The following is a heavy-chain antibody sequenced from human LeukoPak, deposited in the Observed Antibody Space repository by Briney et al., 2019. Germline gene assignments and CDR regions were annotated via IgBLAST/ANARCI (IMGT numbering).Heavy chain of an antibody. CDR2: IKQDGSEK. CDR1: GFTLSTYW. D-gene: IGHD2-2*01. CDR3: ARERLVVASSYYYGMDV. J-gene: IGHJ6*02. V-gene: IGHV3-7*01. Sequence: GGSLRLSCAASGFTLSTYWMSWVRQAPGKGLEWVANIKQDGSEKYYVDSVKGRFTISRDNAKNSLYLQMNSLSAEDTAVYYCARERLVVASSYYYGMDVWGQGTTVTVSS.